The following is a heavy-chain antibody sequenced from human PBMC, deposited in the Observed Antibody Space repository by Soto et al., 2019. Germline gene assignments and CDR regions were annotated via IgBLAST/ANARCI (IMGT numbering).Heavy chain of an antibody. Sequence: QVQLVQSGAEVKQPGASVKVSCQTSGYNFSAYYFNWVRQAAGQGPEWMGWLNPRNGQTGYVQKFRGRVTMTRDTSIATVYLELSRLTSEDTAIYFCARETDTSMVDYWGQGTLVTVSS. CDR1: GYNFSAYY. CDR2: LNPRNGQT. J-gene: IGHJ4*02. V-gene: IGHV1-8*01. CDR3: ARETDTSMVDY. D-gene: IGHD5-18*01.